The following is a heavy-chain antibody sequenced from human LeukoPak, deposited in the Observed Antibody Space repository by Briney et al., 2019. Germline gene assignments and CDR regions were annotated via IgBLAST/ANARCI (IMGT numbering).Heavy chain of an antibody. Sequence: PGGSLRLSCGASGFIFSAYIMDWVRQAPGKGLVWVSRINSDGSSTSYADSVKGRFTISRDNAKDTLYLQMNSLRAEDTAVYYCARGVGYYDSSGYYYAYYWGQGTLVTVSS. CDR3: ARGVGYYDSSGYYYAYY. D-gene: IGHD3-22*01. J-gene: IGHJ4*02. V-gene: IGHV3-74*01. CDR2: INSDGSST. CDR1: GFIFSAYI.